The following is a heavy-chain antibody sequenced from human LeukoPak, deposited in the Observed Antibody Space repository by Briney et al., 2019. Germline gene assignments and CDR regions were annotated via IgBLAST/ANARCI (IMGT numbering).Heavy chain of an antibody. J-gene: IGHJ3*02. Sequence: SETLSLTCTVSGGSISSYYWSWIRQPPGKVLEWIGYIYYSGSTNYNPSLKSRVTISVDTSKNQFSLKLSSVTAADTAVYYCASATDYGDYAPNDAFDIWGQGTMVTVSS. CDR3: ASATDYGDYAPNDAFDI. CDR1: GGSISSYY. D-gene: IGHD4-17*01. CDR2: IYYSGST. V-gene: IGHV4-59*01.